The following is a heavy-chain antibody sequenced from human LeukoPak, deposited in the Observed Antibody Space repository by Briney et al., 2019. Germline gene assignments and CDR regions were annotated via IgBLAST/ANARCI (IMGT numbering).Heavy chain of an antibody. CDR1: GFTFSNYG. D-gene: IGHD6-13*01. Sequence: GGSLRLSCAASGFTFSNYGMNWVRQAPGKGLEWVSGISGSGSSTYYADSVKGRFTISRDNSKNTLYLQMNRLRAEDTAVYYCAKDFMAGYDMGLHDYWGQGTLVTASA. J-gene: IGHJ4*02. CDR2: ISGSGSST. V-gene: IGHV3-23*01. CDR3: AKDFMAGYDMGLHDY.